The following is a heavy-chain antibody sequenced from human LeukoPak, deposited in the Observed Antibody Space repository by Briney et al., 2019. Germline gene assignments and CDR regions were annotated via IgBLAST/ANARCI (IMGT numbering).Heavy chain of an antibody. J-gene: IGHJ3*02. Sequence: SETLSLTCTVSGGSISSGSYYLSWIRQPAGKGLEWIGRIYTSGSTNYNPSLKSRVTISVDTSKNQFSLKLSSVTAADTAVYYCARAGSGILFTAFDIWGQGTMVTVSS. CDR2: IYTSGST. D-gene: IGHD6-25*01. V-gene: IGHV4-61*02. CDR3: ARAGSGILFTAFDI. CDR1: GGSISSGSYY.